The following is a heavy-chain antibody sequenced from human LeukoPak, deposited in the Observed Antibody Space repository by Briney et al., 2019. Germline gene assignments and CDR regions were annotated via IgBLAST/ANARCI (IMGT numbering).Heavy chain of an antibody. CDR1: GFTFSSYA. CDR2: ISGSGGST. CDR3: AKDHHSSSWQIEFDY. D-gene: IGHD6-13*01. Sequence: GGSLRLSCAASGFTFSSYAMSWVRQAPGKGLEWVSAISGSGGSTYYADSVKGRFTISRDNSKNTLYLQMNSLRAEDTAVYYCAKDHHSSSWQIEFDYWGQGTLVTVSS. V-gene: IGHV3-23*01. J-gene: IGHJ4*02.